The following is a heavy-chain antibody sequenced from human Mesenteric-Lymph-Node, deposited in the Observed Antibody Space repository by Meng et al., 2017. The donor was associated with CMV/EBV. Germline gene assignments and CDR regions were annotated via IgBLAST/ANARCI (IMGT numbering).Heavy chain of an antibody. Sequence: YGITGERGAPGRGLEWMGGIIPILGTANYEQKFQSRVTITADESTSTAYMELSSLRSEDTAVDYCARASREYCSSTSCHYWYFDLWGRGTLVTVSS. V-gene: IGHV1-69*01. CDR3: ARASREYCSSTSCHYWYFDL. D-gene: IGHD2-2*01. CDR2: IIPILGTA. CDR1: YG. J-gene: IGHJ2*01.